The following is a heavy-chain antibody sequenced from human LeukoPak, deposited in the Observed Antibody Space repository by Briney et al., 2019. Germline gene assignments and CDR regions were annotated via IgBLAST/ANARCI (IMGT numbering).Heavy chain of an antibody. D-gene: IGHD6-19*01. J-gene: IGHJ4*02. CDR2: IRSKTYGGTT. Sequence: GGSLRLSCAASGFTFNTYSMNWVRQAPGKGLEWVGFIRSKTYGGTTEYAASVKGRFIISRDDSKSIAYLQMNNLKIEDTAVYYCSKDVIGSGWYYFDYWGQGTLVTVSS. V-gene: IGHV3-49*04. CDR1: GFTFNTYS. CDR3: SKDVIGSGWYYFDY.